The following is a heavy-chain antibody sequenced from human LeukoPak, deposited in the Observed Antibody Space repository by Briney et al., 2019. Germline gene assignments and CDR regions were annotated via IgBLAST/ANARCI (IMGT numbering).Heavy chain of an antibody. J-gene: IGHJ4*02. D-gene: IGHD3-22*01. CDR3: ARHAGTYDSSGYYSGHFDY. Sequence: SETLSLTCTVSGGSISSSSYYWGWIRQPPGKGLEWIGSIYYSGSTYYNPSLKSRVTISVDTSKNQFSLKLSSVTAADTAVYYCARHAGTYDSSGYYSGHFDYWGQGTLVTVSS. CDR1: GGSISSSSYY. V-gene: IGHV4-39*07. CDR2: IYYSGST.